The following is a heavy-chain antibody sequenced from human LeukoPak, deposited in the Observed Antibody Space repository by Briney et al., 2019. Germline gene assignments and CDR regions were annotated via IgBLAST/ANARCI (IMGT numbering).Heavy chain of an antibody. CDR1: GYIFTTYW. D-gene: IGHD4-17*01. V-gene: IGHV5-51*01. CDR3: ARQGDYDLDY. CDR2: IYPGNSNT. Sequence: GESLKISCQVSGYIFTTYWIGWVRPMPGKGLEWMGIIYPGNSNTRYSPSFQGQVTISADKSINTAYLQWSSLKASDTAMYYCARQGDYDLDYWGLGTLVTVSS. J-gene: IGHJ4*02.